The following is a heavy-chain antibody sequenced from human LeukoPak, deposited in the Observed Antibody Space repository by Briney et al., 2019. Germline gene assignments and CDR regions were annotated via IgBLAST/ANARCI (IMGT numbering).Heavy chain of an antibody. CDR1: GFTFDDYA. V-gene: IGHV3-9*01. Sequence: GGSLRLSCAASGFTFDDYAMHWVRQAPGKGLEWVSGISWNSGSIGYADSVKGRFTISRDNSKNTLYLQMNSLRAEDTAVYYCAKDLEYQLLFSAYWGQGTLVTVSS. CDR3: AKDLEYQLLFSAY. D-gene: IGHD2-2*01. J-gene: IGHJ4*02. CDR2: ISWNSGSI.